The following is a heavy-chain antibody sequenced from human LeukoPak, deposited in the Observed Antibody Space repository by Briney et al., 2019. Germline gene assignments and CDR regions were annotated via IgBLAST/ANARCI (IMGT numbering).Heavy chain of an antibody. D-gene: IGHD2-2*01. CDR2: ISGSGGST. J-gene: IGHJ6*03. V-gene: IGHV3-23*01. CDR1: GFTLSSYA. Sequence: GGSLRLSCAASGFTLSSYAMSWVRQAPGKGLEWVSAISGSGGSTYYADSVKGRFTISRDNSKNTLYLQMNSLRAEDTAVYYCAKGGVVVPAAYYYYYMDVWGKGTTVTVSS. CDR3: AKGGVVVPAAYYYYYMDV.